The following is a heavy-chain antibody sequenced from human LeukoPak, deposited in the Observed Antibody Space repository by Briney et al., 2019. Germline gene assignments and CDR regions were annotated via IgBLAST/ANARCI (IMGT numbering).Heavy chain of an antibody. Sequence: GASVKVSCKASGGTFSSYAISWVRQAPGQGLEWMGWINTNTGNPTYAQGFTGRFVFSLDTSVSTAYLQISSLKAEDTAVYYCARDAYSSPTDFDYWGQGTLVTVSS. J-gene: IGHJ4*02. CDR3: ARDAYSSPTDFDY. D-gene: IGHD5-18*01. V-gene: IGHV7-4-1*02. CDR2: INTNTGNP. CDR1: GGTFSSYA.